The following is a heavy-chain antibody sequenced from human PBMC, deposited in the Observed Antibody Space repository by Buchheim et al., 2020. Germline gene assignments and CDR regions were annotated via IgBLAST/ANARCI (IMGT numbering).Heavy chain of an antibody. CDR2: IYTSGNA. V-gene: IGHV4-61*02. D-gene: IGHD6-19*01. CDR1: GGSISSGFYY. J-gene: IGHJ4*02. CDR3: ARDGKMGERWLVQDY. Sequence: QVQLQESGPGLVKPSQTLSLTCTVSGGSISSGFYYWSWIRQPAGKGLEWIGRIYTSGNANYNPSLKSRVTISADSSKNQFSLQRNSVTAADTAVYYCARDGKMGERWLVQDYWGQGTL.